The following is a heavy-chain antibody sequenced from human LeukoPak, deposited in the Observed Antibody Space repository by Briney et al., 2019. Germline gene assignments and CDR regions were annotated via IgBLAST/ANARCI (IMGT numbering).Heavy chain of an antibody. CDR1: GYTFTSYG. CDR2: FSAYNGNT. J-gene: IGHJ4*02. Sequence: ASVKVSCKASGYTFTSYGISWVRQAPGQGLEWLGWFSAYNGNTNYAQKLQGRVTMTTDTSTSTAYMELRSLRSDDTAVYYCARDWAEITMIVVGNLGPYFDYWGQGTLVTVSS. CDR3: ARDWAEITMIVVGNLGPYFDY. V-gene: IGHV1-18*01. D-gene: IGHD3-22*01.